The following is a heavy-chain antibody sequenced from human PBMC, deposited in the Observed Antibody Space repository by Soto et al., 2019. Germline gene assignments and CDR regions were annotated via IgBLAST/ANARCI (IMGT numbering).Heavy chain of an antibody. J-gene: IGHJ6*02. CDR1: GFAFSTYA. Sequence: EVQLLESGGALEHPGGSLRLSCAASGFAFSTYAMTWVRQAPGKGLEWVSVISGSGGSSYYAASVKGRFTISRDNSKNTLDLQMNGLRAEDTALYYCAKVTKRAAAGRYEYYKYGMDVWGQGTTVTVSS. CDR3: AKVTKRAAAGRYEYYKYGMDV. V-gene: IGHV3-23*01. D-gene: IGHD6-13*01. CDR2: ISGSGGSS.